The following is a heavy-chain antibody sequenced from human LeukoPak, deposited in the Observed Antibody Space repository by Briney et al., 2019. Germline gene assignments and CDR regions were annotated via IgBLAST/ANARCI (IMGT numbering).Heavy chain of an antibody. CDR3: ARGSESSGWLRTKHWFDP. J-gene: IGHJ5*02. V-gene: IGHV7-4-1*02. Sequence: GASVKVSCKASGYTFTSYAMNWVRQAPGQGLEWMGWINTNTGNPTYAQGFTGRSVFSLDTSVSTAYLQISSLKAEDTAVYYCARGSESSGWLRTKHWFDPWGQGTLVTVSS. CDR2: INTNTGNP. CDR1: GYTFTSYA. D-gene: IGHD6-19*01.